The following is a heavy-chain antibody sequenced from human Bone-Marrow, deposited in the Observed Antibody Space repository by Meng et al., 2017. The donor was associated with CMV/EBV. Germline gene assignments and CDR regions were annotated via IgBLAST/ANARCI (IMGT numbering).Heavy chain of an antibody. D-gene: IGHD2-8*01. V-gene: IGHV5-51*01. CDR3: AIRWRYGNGPYFDY. CDR2: INPCDSDT. Sequence: GESLKISCKYFGYSFSNCWNGWVRQMPGKGLEWMGIINPCDSDTQYRASFQGQVTISADKSINTAYLQWGSLKASDTAMYYCAIRWRYGNGPYFDYCGQGALVTVSS. CDR1: GYSFSNCW. J-gene: IGHJ4*02.